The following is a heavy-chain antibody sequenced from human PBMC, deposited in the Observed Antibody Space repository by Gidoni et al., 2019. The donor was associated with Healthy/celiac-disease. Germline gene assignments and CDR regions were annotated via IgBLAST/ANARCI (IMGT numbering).Heavy chain of an antibody. CDR3: AKRRDDYGDYVWYFDL. V-gene: IGHV3-23*01. Sequence: WVSAISGSGGSTYYADSVKGRFTISRDNSKNTLYLQMNSLRAEDTAVYYCAKRRDDYGDYVWYFDLWGRGTLVTVSS. D-gene: IGHD4-17*01. J-gene: IGHJ2*01. CDR2: ISGSGGST.